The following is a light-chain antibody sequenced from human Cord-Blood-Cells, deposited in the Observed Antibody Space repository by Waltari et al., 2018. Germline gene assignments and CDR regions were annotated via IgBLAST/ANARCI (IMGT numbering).Light chain of an antibody. Sequence: QSALTQPRSVSGSPGQSVTISCTGTSSDVGGYNYVSWYQQHPGKAPKLMLYDVSKRPSGFHDHFSGSKSGNTASLTISGLQAEDEADYYCCSYAGSYTFVFGTGTKVTVL. CDR2: DVS. CDR3: CSYAGSYTFV. V-gene: IGLV2-11*01. CDR1: SSDVGGYNY. J-gene: IGLJ1*01.